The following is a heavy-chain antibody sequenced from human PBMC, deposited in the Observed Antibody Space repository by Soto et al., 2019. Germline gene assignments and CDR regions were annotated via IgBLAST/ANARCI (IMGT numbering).Heavy chain of an antibody. CDR1: GFTFSSYG. J-gene: IGHJ6*02. D-gene: IGHD3-10*01. Sequence: AGGSLRLSCAASGFTFSSYGMHWVRQAPGKGLEWVAVISYDGSNKYYADSVKGRFTISRDNSKNTLYLQMNSLRAEDTAVYYCAKDDGSGSYYNSYYYYYGMDVWGQGTTVTVSS. CDR3: AKDDGSGSYYNSYYYYYGMDV. CDR2: ISYDGSNK. V-gene: IGHV3-30*18.